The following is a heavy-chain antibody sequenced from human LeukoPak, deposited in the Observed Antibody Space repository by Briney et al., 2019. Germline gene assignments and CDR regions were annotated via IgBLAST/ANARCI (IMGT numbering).Heavy chain of an antibody. V-gene: IGHV4-4*09. D-gene: IGHD6-13*01. CDR2: IYISGST. J-gene: IGHJ6*03. Sequence: SETLSLTWTGSGCSISSYYWRWIRQPPGKGREWIGYIYISGSTNYNPSLKSRVTISVDTSKNQFSLKLSSVTAADTAVYYCARHLKEAAAGTAGYYYYYYIDVWGKGTTVTVSS. CDR1: GCSISSYY. CDR3: ARHLKEAAAGTAGYYYYYYIDV.